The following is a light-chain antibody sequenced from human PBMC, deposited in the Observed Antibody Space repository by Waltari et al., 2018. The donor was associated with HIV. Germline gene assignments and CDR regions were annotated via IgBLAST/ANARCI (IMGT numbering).Light chain of an antibody. CDR1: QTVGRNL. V-gene: IGKV3-20*01. CDR2: AAS. J-gene: IGKJ2*01. Sequence: ERGWKQWPGTEAGSLGERAIQACRATQTVGRNLLAWYQQTPGQAPRPLMSAASSRVTGIPDRFSGSGSGTDFTLTISRLEPEDFAVYYCQQYDRSPYTFGHGTTLEIK. CDR3: QQYDRSPYT.